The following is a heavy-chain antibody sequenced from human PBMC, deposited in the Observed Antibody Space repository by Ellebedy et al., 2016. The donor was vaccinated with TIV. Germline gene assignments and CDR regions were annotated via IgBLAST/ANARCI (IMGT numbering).Heavy chain of an antibody. J-gene: IGHJ4*02. V-gene: IGHV3-7*01. Sequence: GESLKISCAASGFTFSNYWMSWVRQAPGKGLEWVANIKKDGSEKYYVDSVKGRFSISRDNAKNSLYVQMNSLRDEDTAVYYCARDQWLGRAYYFDSWGQGTLVTVSS. D-gene: IGHD6-19*01. CDR2: IKKDGSEK. CDR1: GFTFSNYW. CDR3: ARDQWLGRAYYFDS.